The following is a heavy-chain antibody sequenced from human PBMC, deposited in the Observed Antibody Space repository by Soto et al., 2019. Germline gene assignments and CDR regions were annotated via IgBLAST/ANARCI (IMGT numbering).Heavy chain of an antibody. Sequence: EVQLVESGGGLVKPGGSLRLSCAASGFTFSSYSMNWVRQAPGKGLEWVSSISSSSSYIYYADSVKGRFTISRDNAKNSLYLQMNSLRAEDTAVYYCARGRYSSGWYLDAFDIWGQGTMVTVSS. CDR1: GFTFSSYS. V-gene: IGHV3-21*01. D-gene: IGHD6-19*01. CDR2: ISSSSSYI. J-gene: IGHJ3*02. CDR3: ARGRYSSGWYLDAFDI.